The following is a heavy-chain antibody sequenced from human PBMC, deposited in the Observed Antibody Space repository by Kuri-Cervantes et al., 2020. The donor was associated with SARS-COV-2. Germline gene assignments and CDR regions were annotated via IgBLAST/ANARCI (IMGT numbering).Heavy chain of an antibody. CDR1: GFTFSSYR. CDR2: ISSSSSYI. D-gene: IGHD2-21*01. V-gene: IGHV3-21*01. J-gene: IGHJ4*02. Sequence: GESLKISCAASGFTFSSYRMNWVRQAPGKGLEWVSSISSSSSYIYYADSVKGRFTISRDNAKNSLYLQMNSLRAEDTAVYYCATSGIGGLDHWGQGTLVTVSS. CDR3: ATSGIGGLDH.